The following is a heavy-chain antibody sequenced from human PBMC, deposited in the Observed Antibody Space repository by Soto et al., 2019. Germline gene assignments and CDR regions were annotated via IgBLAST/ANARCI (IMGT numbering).Heavy chain of an antibody. CDR1: GFTFSSYS. Sequence: GGSLRLSCAASGFTFSSYSMNWVRQAPGKGLEWVSYISSSSSTIYYADSVKGRFTISRDNAKNSLYLQMNSLRAEDTAVYYCARMVRGALYYYYYMDVWGKGTTVTVSS. V-gene: IGHV3-48*01. J-gene: IGHJ6*03. D-gene: IGHD3-10*01. CDR3: ARMVRGALYYYYYMDV. CDR2: ISSSSSTI.